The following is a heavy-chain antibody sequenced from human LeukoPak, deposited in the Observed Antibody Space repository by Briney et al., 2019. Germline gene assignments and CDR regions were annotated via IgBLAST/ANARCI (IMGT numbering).Heavy chain of an antibody. CDR3: ARDHDYYGSGSYYKG. Sequence: GGSLRLSCVASGFTFGKYWMSWVRQAPGKGLEWVANIKLDGSEKNYVDSVKGRFTISRDNTKNSLYLQMNSLRAEDTAVYYCARDHDYYGSGSYYKGWGQGTLVTVSS. V-gene: IGHV3-7*01. CDR2: IKLDGSEK. D-gene: IGHD3-10*01. J-gene: IGHJ4*02. CDR1: GFTFGKYW.